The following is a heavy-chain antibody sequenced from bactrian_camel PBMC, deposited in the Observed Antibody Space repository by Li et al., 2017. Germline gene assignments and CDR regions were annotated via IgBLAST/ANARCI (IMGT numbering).Heavy chain of an antibody. CDR1: GYRVSSGC. D-gene: IGHD3*01. CDR3: ATGVYCANVLSPSEYDT. J-gene: IGHJ4*01. Sequence: QLVESGGGSVQAGGSLRLSCAASGYRVSSGCVAWFRQAPGKAREGVAGIGTNGVAAAADSVEGRFTISRDSAKTTLFLEMNSLKPDDTAMYYCATGVYCANVLSPSEYDTWGQGTQVTVS. V-gene: IGHV3S6*01. CDR2: IGTNGVA.